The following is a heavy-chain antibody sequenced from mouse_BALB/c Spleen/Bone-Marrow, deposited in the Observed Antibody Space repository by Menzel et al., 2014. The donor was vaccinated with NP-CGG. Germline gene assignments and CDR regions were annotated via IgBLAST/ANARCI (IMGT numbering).Heavy chain of an antibody. J-gene: IGHJ4*01. V-gene: IGHV1S53*01. CDR2: ISPRNGDI. D-gene: IGHD2-10*01. CDR1: GYTFTDHA. CDR3: KRSRAYYGNYGAMDY. Sequence: VQLQQSDAELVKPGASVKISCKASGYTFTDHAIHWVKQKPEQGLEWIGYISPRNGDIKYNEKFKGKATLTADKSSSTAYMQLNSLTSEDSAVYFCKRSRAYYGNYGAMDYWGQGTSVTVSS.